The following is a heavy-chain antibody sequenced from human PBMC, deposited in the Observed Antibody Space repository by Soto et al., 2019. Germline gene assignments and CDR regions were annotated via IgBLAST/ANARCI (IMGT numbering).Heavy chain of an antibody. CDR3: AKDILTGWDPNYYYYGMDV. J-gene: IGHJ6*02. Sequence: QVQLVESGGGVVQPGRSLRLSCAASGFTFSSYGMHWVRQAPGKGLEWVAVISYDGSNKYYADSVKGRFTISRDNSKNTLYLQMNSLRSEDTAVYYCAKDILTGWDPNYYYYGMDVWGQGTTVTVSS. CDR2: ISYDGSNK. V-gene: IGHV3-30*18. D-gene: IGHD3-9*01. CDR1: GFTFSSYG.